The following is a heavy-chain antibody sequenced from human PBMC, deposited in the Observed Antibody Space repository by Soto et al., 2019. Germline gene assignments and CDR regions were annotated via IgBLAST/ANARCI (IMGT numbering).Heavy chain of an antibody. CDR1: GGSITSYH. CDR3: AKYGLSTIGLFDY. D-gene: IGHD5-12*01. CDR2: MYCSGST. V-gene: IGHV4-4*07. J-gene: IGHJ4*02. Sequence: SETLSLTCIVSGGSITSYHWSWIRQPAEKGLERIACMYCSGSTKYNPSFQSRVTMSLDTSKNQFSLRLTSVTAEDTAVYYCAKYGLSTIGLFDYWGQGTLVTVSS.